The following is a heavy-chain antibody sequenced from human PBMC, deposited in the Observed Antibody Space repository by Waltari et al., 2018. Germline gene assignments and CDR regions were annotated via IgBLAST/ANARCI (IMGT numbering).Heavy chain of an antibody. D-gene: IGHD3-16*01. CDR1: GGTFSSYA. CDR3: AREGEWQSGPI. CDR2: IIPIFGTA. Sequence: QVQLVQSGAEVKKPGSSVKVSCKASGGTFSSYAISWVRQAPGQGLEWMGRIIPIFGTANYAQKFQGRVTITADKSTSTAYMELSSVTAADTAVYYCAREGEWQSGPIWGQGTMVTVSS. V-gene: IGHV1-69*08. J-gene: IGHJ3*02.